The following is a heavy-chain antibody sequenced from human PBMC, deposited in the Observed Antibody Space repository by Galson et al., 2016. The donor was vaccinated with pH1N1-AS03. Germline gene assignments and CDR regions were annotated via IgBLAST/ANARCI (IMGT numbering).Heavy chain of an antibody. Sequence: QSGAEVKKPGESLRISCKGSGYSFTNYWINWVRQMPGKGLEWMGRFDPSDSHTSYSPSFQGHVTFSADTSINTAYLQWSSLKSSDTAIDYCARGSSGFGFVCWGQGTLVTVSS. J-gene: IGHJ5*01. V-gene: IGHV5-10-1*01. CDR3: ARGSSGFGFVC. CDR2: FDPSDSHT. CDR1: GYSFTNYW. D-gene: IGHD5-12*01.